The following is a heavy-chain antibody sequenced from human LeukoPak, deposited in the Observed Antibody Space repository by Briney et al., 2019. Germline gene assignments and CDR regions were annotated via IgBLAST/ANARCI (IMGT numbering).Heavy chain of an antibody. Sequence: GRSLRLSCAASGFTFSSYAMHWVRQAPGKGLEWVSSISSSSSYIYYADSVKGRFTISRDNAKNSLYLQMNSLRAEDTAVYYCAREAYYGSGRTWDVWGKGTTVTVSS. CDR3: AREAYYGSGRTWDV. D-gene: IGHD3-10*01. CDR2: ISSSSSYI. V-gene: IGHV3-21*01. J-gene: IGHJ6*04. CDR1: GFTFSSYA.